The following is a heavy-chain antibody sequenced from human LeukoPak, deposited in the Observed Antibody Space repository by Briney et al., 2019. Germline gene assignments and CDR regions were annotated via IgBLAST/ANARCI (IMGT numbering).Heavy chain of an antibody. CDR2: IYTSGIT. CDR3: AREDAGGTYSFDY. D-gene: IGHD1-26*01. V-gene: IGHV3-66*01. CDR1: GFTVSSNF. J-gene: IGHJ4*02. Sequence: GGSLRLSCAVPGFTVSSNFMSWVRQAPGKGPEWVSVIYTSGITYYADSVRGRFTISRDNSKNTLYLQMDSLTAEDTAVYYCAREDAGGTYSFDYWGQGTLCTVSS.